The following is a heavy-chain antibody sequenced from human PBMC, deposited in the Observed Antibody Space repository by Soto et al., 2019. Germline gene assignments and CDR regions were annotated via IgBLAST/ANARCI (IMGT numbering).Heavy chain of an antibody. CDR3: ARLGYCSSTSCSSHRDAFDI. CDR1: GFTVSSNY. J-gene: IGHJ3*02. D-gene: IGHD2-2*01. Sequence: SLRLSCAASGFTVSSNYMSWVRQAPGKGLEWVSVIYSGGSTYYAESVKGRCTISRDNYKNTLYLQMNSLRAEDTAVDYCARLGYCSSTSCSSHRDAFDIWGQGTMVTVSS. CDR2: IYSGGST. V-gene: IGHV3-53*01.